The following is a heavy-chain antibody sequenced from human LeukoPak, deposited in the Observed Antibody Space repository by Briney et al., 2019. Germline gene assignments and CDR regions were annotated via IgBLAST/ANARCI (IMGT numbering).Heavy chain of an antibody. CDR2: ISAYNGNT. Sequence: ASVKVSCKASGYTFTSYGISWVRQAPGQGLEWMGWISAYNGNTNYAQKLQGRVTMTTDTSTSTAYMELRSLRSDDTAVYYCARTDHEFRDRGAFDIWGQGTMVTVSS. V-gene: IGHV1-18*01. D-gene: IGHD3-10*01. CDR1: GYTFTSYG. J-gene: IGHJ3*02. CDR3: ARTDHEFRDRGAFDI.